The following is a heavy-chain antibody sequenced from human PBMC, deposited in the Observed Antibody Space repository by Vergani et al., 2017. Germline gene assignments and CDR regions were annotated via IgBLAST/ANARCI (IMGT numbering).Heavy chain of an antibody. CDR3: AREPPSYDFWSKDYMDV. CDR1: GFTFSSYG. CDR2: IWYDGSNK. V-gene: IGHV3-33*01. D-gene: IGHD3-3*01. J-gene: IGHJ3*01. Sequence: QVQLVESGGGVVQPGRSLRLSCAASGFTFSSYGMHWVRQAPGKGLEWVAVIWYDGSNKYYADSVKGRFTISRDNSKNTLYLQMNSLRAEDTAVYYCAREPPSYDFWSKDYMDVWGQGTMVTVSS.